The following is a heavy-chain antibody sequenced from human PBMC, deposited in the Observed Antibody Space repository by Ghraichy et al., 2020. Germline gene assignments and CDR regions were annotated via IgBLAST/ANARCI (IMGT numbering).Heavy chain of an antibody. CDR3: ARDYFGSYEY. J-gene: IGHJ4*02. V-gene: IGHV1-2*02. CDR1: GYTFTGYY. Sequence: ASVKVSCKASGYTFTGYYIHWVRQAPGQGLEWMGWINSNTGGTHYAQKFQGRITMTRDTSISTAYMELNRLRVDDTAVYYCARDYFGSYEYWGQGSLVTVSS. D-gene: IGHD1-26*01. CDR2: INSNTGGT.